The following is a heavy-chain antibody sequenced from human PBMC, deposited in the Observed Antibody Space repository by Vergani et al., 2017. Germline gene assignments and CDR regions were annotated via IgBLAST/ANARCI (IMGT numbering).Heavy chain of an antibody. CDR1: GGPVSSGSYY. D-gene: IGHD5-24*01. J-gene: IGHJ3*02. V-gene: IGHV4-61*01. Sequence: QVQLQESGPGLEKPSETLSLTCTVSGGPVSSGSYYWSWIRQPPGKGLEWIGYIYYSGSTNYNHSLKSRFTITVDTSKNQFSLKLSSVTAADTAVYYCASFMATSRAGNAFDIWGQGTMVTVSS. CDR2: IYYSGST. CDR3: ASFMATSRAGNAFDI.